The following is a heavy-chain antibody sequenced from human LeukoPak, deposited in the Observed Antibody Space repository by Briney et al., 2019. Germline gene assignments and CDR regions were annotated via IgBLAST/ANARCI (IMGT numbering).Heavy chain of an antibody. D-gene: IGHD6-13*01. CDR3: AKAMGQAAPSTSRWFDP. Sequence: PGGSLTLSYAAYGFAFSSYAMSWVRQAPGKGLEWVSTISGSGGSTYYADSVKGRFTIYRDNFRDTLILQMNSLRGEDTALYYCAKAMGQAAPSTSRWFDPWGQGTLVTVSS. CDR1: GFAFSSYA. J-gene: IGHJ5*02. CDR2: ISGSGGST. V-gene: IGHV3-23*01.